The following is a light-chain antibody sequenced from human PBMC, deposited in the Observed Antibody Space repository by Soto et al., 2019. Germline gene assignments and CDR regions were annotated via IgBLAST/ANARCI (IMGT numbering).Light chain of an antibody. V-gene: IGLV2-23*02. CDR1: NSDVGSYNL. CDR3: FSFAGIRTFAV. Sequence: QSVLTQPASVSGSPGQPINISCTGTNSDVGSYNLVSWYQQHPGKAPKLIISEVNKRPSGVSDRFSGSKSGNTASLTISGLQAEDEADYYCFSFAGIRTFAVFGGGTKLTVL. J-gene: IGLJ3*02. CDR2: EVN.